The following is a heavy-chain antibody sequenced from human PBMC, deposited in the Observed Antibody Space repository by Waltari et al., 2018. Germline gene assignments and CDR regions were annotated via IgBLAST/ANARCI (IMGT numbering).Heavy chain of an antibody. CDR2: VSYTGST. CDR3: ARETSDFWSGFYPRLDI. J-gene: IGHJ3*02. CDR1: GGSISGFY. D-gene: IGHD3-3*01. Sequence: QVQLQESGPGLVNTSETLSLTCTVSGGSISGFYWSWIRQPPGKGLGWIGYVSYTGSTNYNPALKSRVILSIDAPNNQFSLRLTSVTLADTAVYYCARETSDFWSGFYPRLDIWGQGTAVTVSS. V-gene: IGHV4-59*01.